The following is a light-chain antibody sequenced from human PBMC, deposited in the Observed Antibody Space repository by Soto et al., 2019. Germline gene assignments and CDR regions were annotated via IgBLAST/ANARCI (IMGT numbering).Light chain of an antibody. J-gene: IGKJ5*01. CDR3: QQYDNSPQVT. Sequence: EIVLTQSPGTLSLSPGERATLSCRASQSVSSSYLAWYQQKPGQAPRLLIYGASSRATGIPDRFSGSGSGTDFTLTLNRLEPEDFAVYYCQQYDNSPQVTFGQGTRLEIK. CDR1: QSVSSSY. CDR2: GAS. V-gene: IGKV3-20*01.